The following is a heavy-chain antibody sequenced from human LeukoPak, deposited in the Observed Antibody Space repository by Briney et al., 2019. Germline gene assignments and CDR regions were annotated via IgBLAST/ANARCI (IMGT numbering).Heavy chain of an antibody. CDR2: ISSSSSSI. Sequence: PGGSLRLSCAASGFTFSCYSMNWVRQAPGKGLEWVSYISSSSSSIYYADSVKGRFTISRDNAKNSLYLQMNSLRAEDTAVYYCARGVDCWGQGTLVTVSS. V-gene: IGHV3-48*01. J-gene: IGHJ4*02. CDR1: GFTFSCYS. CDR3: ARGVDC.